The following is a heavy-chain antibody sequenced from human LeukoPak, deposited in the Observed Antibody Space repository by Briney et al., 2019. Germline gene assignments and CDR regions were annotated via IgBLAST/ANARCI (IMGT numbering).Heavy chain of an antibody. V-gene: IGHV4-30-4*07. CDR2: IYYSGST. CDR1: GGSISSGGYS. Sequence: SETLSLTCAVSGGSISSGGYSWSWIRQPPGKGLEWIGYIYYSGSTYYNPSLKSRVTISVDTSKNQFSLKLSSVTAADTAVYYCVRVSTWIQLSSRLYYFDCWGPGTLVTVSS. D-gene: IGHD5-18*01. CDR3: VRVSTWIQLSSRLYYFDC. J-gene: IGHJ4*02.